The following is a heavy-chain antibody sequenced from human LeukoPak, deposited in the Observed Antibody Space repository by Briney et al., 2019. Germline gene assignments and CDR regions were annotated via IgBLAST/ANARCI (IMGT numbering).Heavy chain of an antibody. Sequence: PGGSLRLSCAASGFTFSSYWMSWVRQAPGKGLEWIGEINHSGSTNYNPSLKSRVTISVDTSKNQFSLKLSSVTAADTAVYYCASFSKSTSSVASVVPAAMPGTFWDWGQGTMVTVSS. CDR1: GFTFSSYW. CDR2: INHSGST. J-gene: IGHJ3*01. V-gene: IGHV4-34*01. D-gene: IGHD2-2*01. CDR3: ASFSKSTSSVASVVPAAMPGTFWD.